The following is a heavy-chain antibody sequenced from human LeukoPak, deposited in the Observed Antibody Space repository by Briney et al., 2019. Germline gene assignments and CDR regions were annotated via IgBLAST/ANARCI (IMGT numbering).Heavy chain of an antibody. Sequence: PGGSLRLXCAASGFTFSSYTMNWDRQAPGKGLEWVSSISSSSSYIYYADSVKGRFTISRDNAKNSLYLQMNSLRAEDTAVYYCARDLPYENFDYWGQGTLVTVSS. CDR1: GFTFSSYT. D-gene: IGHD2-8*01. CDR3: ARDLPYENFDY. CDR2: ISSSSSYI. J-gene: IGHJ4*02. V-gene: IGHV3-21*01.